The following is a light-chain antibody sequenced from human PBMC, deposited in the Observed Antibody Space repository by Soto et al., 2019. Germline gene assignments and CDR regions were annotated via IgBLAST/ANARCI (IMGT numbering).Light chain of an antibody. CDR3: SSYAGSNGVI. V-gene: IGLV2-8*01. J-gene: IGLJ2*01. Sequence: QSVLTQPPSASGSPGQSVTISCTGTSNDVGNYNYVSWYRQHPGKAPKLMTYEVSKRPSGVPDRFSGSKSGNTASLTVSGLQAVDEADYYCSSYAGSNGVIFGGGTKVTVL. CDR2: EVS. CDR1: SNDVGNYNY.